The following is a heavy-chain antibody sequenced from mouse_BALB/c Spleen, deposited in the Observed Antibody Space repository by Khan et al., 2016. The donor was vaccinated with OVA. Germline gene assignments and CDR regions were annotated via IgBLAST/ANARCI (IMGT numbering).Heavy chain of an antibody. D-gene: IGHD1-2*01. CDR2: ISYSGST. Sequence: VQLQQPGPGLVKPSQSLSLTCTVTGYSITSGYGWNWIRQFPGNKLEWMGYISYSGSTNYNPSLKSRISITRDTSKNQFFLQLNSVPTEDTATYYCARTARIKYWGQGTTLTVSS. V-gene: IGHV3-2*02. CDR1: GYSITSGYG. CDR3: ARTARIKY. J-gene: IGHJ2*01.